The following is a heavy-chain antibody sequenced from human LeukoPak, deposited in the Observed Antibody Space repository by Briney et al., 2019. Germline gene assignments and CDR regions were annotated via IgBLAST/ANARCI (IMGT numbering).Heavy chain of an antibody. CDR3: ARHSVGSLFDY. J-gene: IGHJ4*02. CDR2: IYYSGST. D-gene: IGHD1-26*01. CDR1: GDSMSSYY. Sequence: PSETLSLTCAVSGDSMSSYYWGWVRQAPGKGLEWIGSIYYSGSTYYNPSLKSRVTISVDTSKNQFSLKLSSVTAADTAMYYCARHSVGSLFDYWGQGTLVTVSS. V-gene: IGHV4-39*01.